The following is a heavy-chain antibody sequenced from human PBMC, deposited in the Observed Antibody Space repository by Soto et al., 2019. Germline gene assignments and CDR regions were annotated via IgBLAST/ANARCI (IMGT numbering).Heavy chain of an antibody. CDR3: ARGRYSGYDPTDFDY. CDR2: IYYSGST. J-gene: IGHJ4*02. Sequence: SETLSLTCTVSGGSVSSGSHYWSWIRQPPGKGLEWIGYIYYSGSTNYNPSLKSRVTISVDTSKNQFSLKLSSVTAADTAVYYCARGRYSGYDPTDFDYWGQGTLVTVS. V-gene: IGHV4-61*01. CDR1: GGSVSSGSHY. D-gene: IGHD5-12*01.